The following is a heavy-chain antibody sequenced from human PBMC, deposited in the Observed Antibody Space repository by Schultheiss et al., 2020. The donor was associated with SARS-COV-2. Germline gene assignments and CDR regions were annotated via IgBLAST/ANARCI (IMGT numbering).Heavy chain of an antibody. CDR3: ARVKAARLGPVHYYYYYMDV. J-gene: IGHJ6*03. CDR2: IYYSGST. V-gene: IGHV4-59*01. Sequence: GSLRLSCAVYGGSFSGYYWSWIRQPPGKGLEWIGYIYYSGSTNYNPSLKSRVTISVDTSKNHFSLKLSSVTAADTAVYYCARVKAARLGPVHYYYYYMDVWGKGTTVTVSS. D-gene: IGHD6-6*01. CDR1: GGSFSGYY.